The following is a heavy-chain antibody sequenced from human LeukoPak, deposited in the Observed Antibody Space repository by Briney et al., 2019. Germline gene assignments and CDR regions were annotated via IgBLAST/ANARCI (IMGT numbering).Heavy chain of an antibody. CDR2: IIPILGTA. J-gene: IGHJ4*02. V-gene: IGHV1-69*04. D-gene: IGHD6-6*01. CDR3: AASSSVGTPSHVGSSY. Sequence: SVKVSCKASGGIFSSSAISWVRQAPGQGLEWRGRIIPILGTANYAQKFQGRVTFIADKSTSTAYMELRSLRSEDTAAYYCAASSSVGTPSHVGSSYWGQGTLVTVSS. CDR1: GGIFSSSA.